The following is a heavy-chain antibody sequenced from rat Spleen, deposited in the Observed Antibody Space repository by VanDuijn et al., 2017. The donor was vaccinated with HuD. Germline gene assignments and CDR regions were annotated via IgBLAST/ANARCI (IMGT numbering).Heavy chain of an antibody. CDR3: TRDPITTRDYFDY. V-gene: IGHV2-6*01. CDR2: ISSGGST. D-gene: IGHD1-1*01. Sequence: QVQLKESGPGLVQPSQTLSLTCTVSGLSLTSNSVSWIRQPPGKGLEWIAAISSGGSTYYNSALKSRLSINRDTSKSQVFLKMNSLQTEDTAIYFCTRDPITTRDYFDYWGQGVMVTVSS. CDR1: GLSLTSNS. J-gene: IGHJ2*01.